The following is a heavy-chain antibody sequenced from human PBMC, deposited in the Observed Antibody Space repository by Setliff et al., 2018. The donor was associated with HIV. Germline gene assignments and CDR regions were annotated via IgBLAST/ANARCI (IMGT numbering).Heavy chain of an antibody. D-gene: IGHD5-18*01. J-gene: IGHJ6*03. V-gene: IGHV1-18*01. Sequence: ASVKVSCKASGYTFTSYGISWVQQAPGQGLEWMGWISVYNGNTNHAQKLQGRVTMTTDTSTSTAYTELRSLKSDDTAEYYCARRGHEMYGYYHYYYYKDVWGKGNTVTVSS. CDR3: ARRGHEMYGYYHYYYYKDV. CDR1: GYTFTSYG. CDR2: ISVYNGNT.